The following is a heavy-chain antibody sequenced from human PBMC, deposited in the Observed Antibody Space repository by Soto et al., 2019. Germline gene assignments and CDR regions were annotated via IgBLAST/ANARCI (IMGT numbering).Heavy chain of an antibody. Sequence: PGESLKISCKGSGYSFTSYWIGLVRQMPGKGLEWMGIIYPGDSDTRYSPSFQGQVTISADKSISTAYLQWSSLKASDTAMYYCASSYYYDSSGSLDAFDIWGQGTMVTVSS. CDR1: GYSFTSYW. CDR2: IYPGDSDT. J-gene: IGHJ3*02. V-gene: IGHV5-51*01. CDR3: ASSYYYDSSGSLDAFDI. D-gene: IGHD3-22*01.